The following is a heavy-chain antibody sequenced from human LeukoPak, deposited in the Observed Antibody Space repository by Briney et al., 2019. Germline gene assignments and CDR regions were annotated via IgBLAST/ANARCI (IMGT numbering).Heavy chain of an antibody. CDR2: IYYSGST. CDR1: GGSISSYY. J-gene: IGHJ4*02. D-gene: IGHD3-10*01. Sequence: SGTLSLTCTVSGGSISSYYWSWIRQPPGKGLEWIGYIYYSGSTNYNPSLKSRVTISVDTSKNQFSLKLRSVTAADTAVYYCARAGGGITDYWGQGTLVTVSS. V-gene: IGHV4-59*01. CDR3: ARAGGGITDY.